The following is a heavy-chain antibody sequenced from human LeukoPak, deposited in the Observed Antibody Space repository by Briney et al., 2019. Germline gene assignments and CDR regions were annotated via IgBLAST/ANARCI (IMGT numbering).Heavy chain of an antibody. Sequence: SETLSLTCTVSGGSIRSYYWSWIRQPPGKGLEWIGYINYSGSTNYNPSLKSRVTISVHTSKNQFYLKLSSVAAADTAVYYCAAQTGGWGSFDHWGQGTLVTVSS. J-gene: IGHJ4*02. CDR3: AAQTGGWGSFDH. V-gene: IGHV4-59*08. CDR1: GGSIRSYY. D-gene: IGHD7-27*01. CDR2: INYSGST.